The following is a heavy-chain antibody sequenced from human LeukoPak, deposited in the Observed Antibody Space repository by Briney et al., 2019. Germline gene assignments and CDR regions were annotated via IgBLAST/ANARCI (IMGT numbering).Heavy chain of an antibody. CDR3: ARDRYFSGFEGPIRYYYGMDV. CDR1: GYTFTSYA. CDR2: INTNTGNP. D-gene: IGHD3-22*01. V-gene: IGHV7-4-1*02. Sequence: ASVKVSCKASGYTFTSYAMNWVRQAPGQGLEWMGWINTNTGNPTYAQGFTGRFVFSLDTSVSTAYLQISSLKAEDTAVYYCARDRYFSGFEGPIRYYYGMDVWGQGTTVTVSS. J-gene: IGHJ6*02.